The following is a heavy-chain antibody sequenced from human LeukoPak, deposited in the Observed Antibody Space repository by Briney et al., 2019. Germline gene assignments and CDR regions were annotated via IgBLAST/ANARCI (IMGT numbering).Heavy chain of an antibody. D-gene: IGHD5-24*01. Sequence: PSETLSLTCTVSGGSISSSSYYWGWIRQPPGKGLEWIGSIYYSGSTYYNPSLKSRVTISVDTSKNQFSLKLSSVTAADTAVYYCATRDGYNYGGEEAFDIWGQGTMVTVSS. CDR1: GGSISSSSYY. CDR3: ATRDGYNYGGEEAFDI. CDR2: IYYSGST. J-gene: IGHJ3*02. V-gene: IGHV4-39*07.